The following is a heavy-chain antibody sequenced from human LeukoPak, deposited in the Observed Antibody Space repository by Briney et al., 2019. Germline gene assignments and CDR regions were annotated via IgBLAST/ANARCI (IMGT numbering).Heavy chain of an antibody. Sequence: PGGSLRLSCAASGFTFSNYWMTWVHQAPGKGLEWVANIEQDGSEKYYVDSVKGRFTISRDNAKNSLYLQMNSLRAEDTAIYYCARGPKTSFDYWGQGTLVTVSS. CDR3: ARGPKTSFDY. CDR2: IEQDGSEK. CDR1: GFTFSNYW. V-gene: IGHV3-7*04. J-gene: IGHJ4*02.